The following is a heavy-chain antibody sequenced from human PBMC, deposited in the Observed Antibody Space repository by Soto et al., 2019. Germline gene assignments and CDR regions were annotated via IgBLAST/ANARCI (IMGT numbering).Heavy chain of an antibody. CDR1: GFTFSSYG. Sequence: GGSLRLSCAASGFTFSSYGMHWVRQAPGKGLEWVAVIWYDGSNKYYADSVKGRFTISRDNSKNTLYLQMNSLRAEDTAVYYCARGLSDEATHYFDYWGQGTLVTVSS. CDR3: ARGLSDEATHYFDY. D-gene: IGHD2-21*02. V-gene: IGHV3-33*01. J-gene: IGHJ4*02. CDR2: IWYDGSNK.